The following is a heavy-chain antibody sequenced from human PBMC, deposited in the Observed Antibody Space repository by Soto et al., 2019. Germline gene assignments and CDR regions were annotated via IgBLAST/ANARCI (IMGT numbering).Heavy chain of an antibody. CDR1: GCSFRDYA. J-gene: IGHJ5*02. V-gene: IGHV3-9*01. CDR2: ISWNSDTI. CDR3: VRDGGCSSSSCYHNWFDP. D-gene: IGHD2-15*01. Sequence: EVQLVESGGGLIQPGRSLRLSCAASGCSFRDYAMHWVRQAPGKGLEWVSSISWNSDTIVYADSVKGRFAISRDNAKDSLYLQMNGLRREDTALYYCVRDGGCSSSSCYHNWFDPWGQGTLVTVSS.